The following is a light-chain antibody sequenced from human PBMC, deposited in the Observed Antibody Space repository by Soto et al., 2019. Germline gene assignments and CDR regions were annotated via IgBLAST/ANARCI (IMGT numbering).Light chain of an antibody. J-gene: IGLJ2*01. CDR2: EVS. Sequence: ALTQPASVSGSPGQSITISCTGSSSDVGTYNYVSWYQQEPGKAPKLMIYEVSNRPSGVSKRFSGSKSGNTASLTISGLQAEDEGDYYCSSYTSSFTLLFGGGTKLTVL. V-gene: IGLV2-14*01. CDR3: SSYTSSFTLL. CDR1: SSDVGTYNY.